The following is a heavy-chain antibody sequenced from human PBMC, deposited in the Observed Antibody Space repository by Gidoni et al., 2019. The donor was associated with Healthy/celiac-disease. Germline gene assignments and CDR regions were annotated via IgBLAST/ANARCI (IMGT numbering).Heavy chain of an antibody. Sequence: QVQLVESGGGVVQPGRSLTLAGAAAGVTFSSYGMHWVRQAPGTGLEWVAVIWYDGSNKYYADSVKGRFTISRDNSKNTLYLQMNSLRAEDTAVYYCARAFSWIQLGVDYWGQGTLVTVSS. V-gene: IGHV3-33*01. J-gene: IGHJ4*02. CDR3: ARAFSWIQLGVDY. CDR2: IWYDGSNK. CDR1: GVTFSSYG. D-gene: IGHD5-18*01.